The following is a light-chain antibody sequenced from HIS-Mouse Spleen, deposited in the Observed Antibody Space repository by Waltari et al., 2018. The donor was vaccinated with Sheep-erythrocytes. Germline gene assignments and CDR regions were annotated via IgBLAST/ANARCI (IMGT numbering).Light chain of an antibody. J-gene: IGLJ1*01. CDR2: DVS. CDR1: SSHVGGSNF. Sequence: QSALTQPPSVSGSPGQSVPLSSTGTSSHVGGSNFFPWYQQPPGKAPKLMTYDVSKRPSGVPDRFSGSKSGNTASLTISGLQAEDEADYYCCSYAGSYNHVFATGTKVTVL. V-gene: IGLV2-11*01. CDR3: CSYAGSYNHV.